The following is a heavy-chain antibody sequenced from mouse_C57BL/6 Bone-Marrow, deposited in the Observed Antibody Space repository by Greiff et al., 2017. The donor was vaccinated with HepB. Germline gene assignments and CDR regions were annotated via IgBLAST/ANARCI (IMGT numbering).Heavy chain of an antibody. CDR1: GYTFTSYW. CDR3: ASPYDYDEGGFAY. V-gene: IGHV1-7*01. J-gene: IGHJ3*01. CDR2: INPSSGYT. D-gene: IGHD2-4*01. Sequence: VQLVESGAELAKPGASVKLSCKASGYTFTSYWMHWVKQRPGQGLEWIGYINPSSGYTKYNQKFKDKATLTADKSSCTAYMQLSSLTYEDSAVYYCASPYDYDEGGFAYWGQGTLVTVSA.